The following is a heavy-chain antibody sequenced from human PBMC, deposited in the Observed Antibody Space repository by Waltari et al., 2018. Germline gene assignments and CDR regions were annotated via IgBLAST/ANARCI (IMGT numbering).Heavy chain of an antibody. J-gene: IGHJ4*02. CDR2: IIPIFGTA. Sequence: QVQLVQSGAEVKKPGSSVQVSCKASGGTFRSYAISWVRQAPGQGLEWMGVIIPIFGTANYAQKFQGRVTITTDESTSTAYMELSSLRSEDTAVYYCAREWGLVVMDYWGQGTLVTVSS. CDR1: GGTFRSYA. CDR3: AREWGLVVMDY. V-gene: IGHV1-69*05. D-gene: IGHD2-21*01.